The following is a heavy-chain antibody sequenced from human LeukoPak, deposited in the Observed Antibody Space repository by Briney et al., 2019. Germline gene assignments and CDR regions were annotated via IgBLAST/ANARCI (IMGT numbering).Heavy chain of an antibody. D-gene: IGHD3-22*01. CDR2: IYTSASS. CDR1: GYSISSGYY. J-gene: IGHJ4*02. Sequence: SETLSLNCTIAGYSISSGYYWGWIRQPPVKWLEWIGSIYTSASSNYNPSLRSRVTISVDTSKNQFSLKLSSMTAADTAVYYCARVTGYMIEDYYDYWGQGTLVTVSS. CDR3: ARVTGYMIEDYYDY. V-gene: IGHV4-38-2*02.